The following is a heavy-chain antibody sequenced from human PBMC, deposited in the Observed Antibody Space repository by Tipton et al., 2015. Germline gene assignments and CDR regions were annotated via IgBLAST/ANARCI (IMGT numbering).Heavy chain of an antibody. Sequence: SLRLSCVVSGFSLRNYVMAWVRQAPGKGLEWVSGISASGGRTYYADSVRGRFTISRDNSKSTLYLQMDSLRAEDTAVYYCAKETGYNSGWEDHWGQGTLVTVSS. D-gene: IGHD6-19*01. CDR1: GFSLRNYV. CDR2: ISASGGRT. CDR3: AKETGYNSGWEDH. J-gene: IGHJ4*02. V-gene: IGHV3-23*01.